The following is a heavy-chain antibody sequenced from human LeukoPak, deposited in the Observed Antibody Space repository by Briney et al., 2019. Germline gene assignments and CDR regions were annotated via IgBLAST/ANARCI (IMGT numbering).Heavy chain of an antibody. Sequence: GASVKVSCKASGGTFSSYTISWVRQAPGQGLEWMGRIIPILGIANYAQKFQGRVTITADKSTSTAYMELSRLRSEDTAVYYCAREGSSWYGNWFDPWGQGTLVTVSS. CDR2: IIPILGIA. V-gene: IGHV1-69*04. CDR3: AREGSSWYGNWFDP. CDR1: GGTFSSYT. D-gene: IGHD6-13*01. J-gene: IGHJ5*02.